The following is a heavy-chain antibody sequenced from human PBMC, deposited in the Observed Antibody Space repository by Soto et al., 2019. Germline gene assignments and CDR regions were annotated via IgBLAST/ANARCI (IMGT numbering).Heavy chain of an antibody. CDR3: AKARPYYDFWSGYSVGAFDI. D-gene: IGHD3-3*01. CDR1: GFTFNNHA. V-gene: IGHV3-23*01. CDR2: ISGSGGST. J-gene: IGHJ3*02. Sequence: EVQLLESGGGLVQPGGSLRLSCTASGFTFNNHAMNWVRLAPGKGLEWVAGISGSGGSTYYADSVKGRFTISRDNSKNTLYLQMNSLRAEDTAVYYCAKARPYYDFWSGYSVGAFDILGQGTMVTVSS.